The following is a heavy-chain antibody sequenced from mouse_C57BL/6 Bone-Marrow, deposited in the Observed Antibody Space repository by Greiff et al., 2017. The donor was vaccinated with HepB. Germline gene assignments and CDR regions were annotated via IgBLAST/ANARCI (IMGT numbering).Heavy chain of an antibody. Sequence: EVMLVESGGDLVKPGGSLKLSCAASGFTFSSYGMSWVRQTPDKRLEWVATISSGGSYTYYPDSVKGRFTISRDNAKNTLYLQMSSLKSEDTAMYYCASPYDRFAYWGQGTLVTVSA. CDR2: ISSGGSYT. CDR1: GFTFSSYG. V-gene: IGHV5-6*02. D-gene: IGHD2-3*01. J-gene: IGHJ3*01. CDR3: ASPYDRFAY.